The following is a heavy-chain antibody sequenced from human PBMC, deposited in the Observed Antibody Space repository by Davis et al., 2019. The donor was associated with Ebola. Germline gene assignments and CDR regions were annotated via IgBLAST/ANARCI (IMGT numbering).Heavy chain of an antibody. CDR3: AKSEFSYYESSVTVDY. CDR1: GLTFRSHT. CDR2: IRFDGNYE. J-gene: IGHJ4*02. D-gene: IGHD3-22*01. V-gene: IGHV3-30*02. Sequence: GGSLRLSCAVSGLTFRSHTMNWVRQAPGKGLECVAFIRFDGNYEYYGDSVKGRFTVSRDNSKNTVYLQMNSLRAEDTAVYYCAKSEFSYYESSVTVDYWGQGTLVTVSS.